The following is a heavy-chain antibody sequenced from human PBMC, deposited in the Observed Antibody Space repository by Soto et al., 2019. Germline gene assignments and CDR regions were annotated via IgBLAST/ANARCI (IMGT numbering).Heavy chain of an antibody. CDR1: GFTFSSYA. J-gene: IGHJ6*02. CDR2: ISYDGSNK. D-gene: IGHD5-12*01. CDR3: ARTIVATIYYGMDV. Sequence: GGSLRLSCAASGFTFSSYAMHWVRQAPGKGLEWVAVISYDGSNKYYADSVKGRFTISRDNSKNTLYLQMNSLRAEDTAVYYCARTIVATIYYGMDVWGQGTTVTVSS. V-gene: IGHV3-30-3*01.